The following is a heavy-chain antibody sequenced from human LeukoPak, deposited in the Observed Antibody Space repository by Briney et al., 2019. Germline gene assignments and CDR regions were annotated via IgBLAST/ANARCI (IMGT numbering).Heavy chain of an antibody. CDR1: GGSIISSSYY. J-gene: IGHJ6*02. Sequence: SETLSLTCTVSGGSIISSSYYWGWIRQPPGKGLEWIGEINHSGSTNYNPSLKSRVTISVDTSKNQFSLKLSSVTAADTAVYYCARGPAPFWSGYPYYYYGMDVWGQGTTVTVSS. CDR2: INHSGST. D-gene: IGHD3-3*01. CDR3: ARGPAPFWSGYPYYYYGMDV. V-gene: IGHV4-39*07.